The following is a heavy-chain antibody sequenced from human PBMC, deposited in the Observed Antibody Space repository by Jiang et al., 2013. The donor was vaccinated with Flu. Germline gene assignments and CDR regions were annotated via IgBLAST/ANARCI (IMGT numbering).Heavy chain of an antibody. D-gene: IGHD3-10*01. J-gene: IGHJ4*02. V-gene: IGHV3-9*01. CDR3: AKDMVVRGVIPSPFDY. CDR2: ISWNSGSI. Sequence: GKGLEWVSGISWNSGSIGYADSVKGRFTISRDNAKNSLYLQMNSLRAEDTALYYCAKDMVVRGVIPSPFDYWGQGTLVTVSS.